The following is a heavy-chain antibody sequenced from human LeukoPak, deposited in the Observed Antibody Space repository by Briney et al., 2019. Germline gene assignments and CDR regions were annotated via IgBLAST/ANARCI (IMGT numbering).Heavy chain of an antibody. CDR2: ISGRSSTI. D-gene: IGHD1-26*01. CDR3: ARDRIKSGSYYFDY. CDR1: AFTFSDYS. Sequence: GGPLRLSRAASAFTFSDYSMNWVRQAPGKGLEWVSYISGRSSTIYYADSVKGRFTISRDNAKNLMYLQMNSLRAEDTAVYYCARDRIKSGSYYFDYWGQGTLVTVSS. J-gene: IGHJ4*02. V-gene: IGHV3-48*01.